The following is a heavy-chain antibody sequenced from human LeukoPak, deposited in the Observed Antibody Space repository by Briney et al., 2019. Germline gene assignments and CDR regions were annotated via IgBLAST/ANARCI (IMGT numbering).Heavy chain of an antibody. Sequence: GSSVKVSCKTSGFTFTGYYIHWVRQAPGQGLEWMGWINLNSGGTSFAQTFQGRVTMTRDTSITTAYVELSRLGSDDTAVYYCARDQATVTTPYFDCWGQGTPVTVPS. D-gene: IGHD4-17*01. J-gene: IGHJ4*02. CDR3: ARDQATVTTPYFDC. CDR2: INLNSGGT. CDR1: GFTFTGYY. V-gene: IGHV1-2*02.